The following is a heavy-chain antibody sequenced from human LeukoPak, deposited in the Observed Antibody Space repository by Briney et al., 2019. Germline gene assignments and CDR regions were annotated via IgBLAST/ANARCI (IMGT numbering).Heavy chain of an antibody. V-gene: IGHV3-23*01. CDR2: ISGSGGST. CDR3: AKDLRQVPAAGNAFDI. CDR1: GFTFSSYA. D-gene: IGHD2-2*01. Sequence: GGSLRLSCAASGFTFSSYAMSWVRQAPGEGLGWVSAISGSGGSTYYADSVKGRFTISRDNSKNTLYLQMNSLRAEDTAVYYCAKDLRQVPAAGNAFDIWGQGTMVTVSS. J-gene: IGHJ3*02.